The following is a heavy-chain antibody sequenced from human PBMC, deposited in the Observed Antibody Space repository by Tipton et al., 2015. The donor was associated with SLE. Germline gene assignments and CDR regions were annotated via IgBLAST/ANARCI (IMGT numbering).Heavy chain of an antibody. CDR3: ARDRTTVTTLSYFDC. CDR1: GGSISSHY. CDR2: IYYSGST. V-gene: IGHV4-59*11. J-gene: IGHJ4*02. D-gene: IGHD4-17*01. Sequence: TLSLTCTVSGGSISSHYWSWVRQPPGKGLAWIGYIYYSGSTNYNPSLKSRVTISVDTSKNQFSLKLSSVTAADTAVYYCARDRTTVTTLSYFDCWSQGTLVTVCS.